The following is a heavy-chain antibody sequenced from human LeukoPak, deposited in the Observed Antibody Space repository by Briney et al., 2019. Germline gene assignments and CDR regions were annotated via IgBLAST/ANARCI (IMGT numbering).Heavy chain of an antibody. V-gene: IGHV1-24*01. Sequence: ASVKVSCKVSGYTLTELSMHWVRQAPGKGLEWMGGFDTEDGETIYAQKFQGRVTMTEDTSTDTAYMELSSLRSEDTAVYHCAAEGGPSYYYGSGTSPYFDYWGQGTLVTVSS. J-gene: IGHJ4*02. CDR3: AAEGGPSYYYGSGTSPYFDY. D-gene: IGHD3-10*01. CDR1: GYTLTELS. CDR2: FDTEDGET.